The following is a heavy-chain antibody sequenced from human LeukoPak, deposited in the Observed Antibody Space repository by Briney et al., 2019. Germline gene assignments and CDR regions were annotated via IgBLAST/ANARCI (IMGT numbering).Heavy chain of an antibody. CDR2: ISSSSSTI. Sequence: GGSLRLSCAASGFTFSSYSMNWVRQAPGKGLEWVSYISSSSSTIYYADSVKGRFTISRDNAKNSLYLQMNSLRAEDTAVYYCARDPCGSGTNTYHYWGQGTLVTVSS. CDR1: GFTFSSYS. D-gene: IGHD3-10*01. CDR3: ARDPCGSGTNTYHY. V-gene: IGHV3-48*01. J-gene: IGHJ4*02.